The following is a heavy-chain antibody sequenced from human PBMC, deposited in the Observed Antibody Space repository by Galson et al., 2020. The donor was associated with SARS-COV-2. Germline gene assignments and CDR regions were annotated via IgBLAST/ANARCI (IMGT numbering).Heavy chain of an antibody. CDR3: ARDRRVAARPNYYFDY. CDR2: IWYDGSNK. Sequence: GESLKISCAASGFTFSSYGMHWVRQAPGKGLEWVAVIWYDGSNKYYADSVKGRFTISRDNSKNTLYLQMNSLRAEDTAVYYCARDRRVAARPNYYFDYWGQGTLVTVSS. D-gene: IGHD6-6*01. V-gene: IGHV3-33*01. CDR1: GFTFSSYG. J-gene: IGHJ4*02.